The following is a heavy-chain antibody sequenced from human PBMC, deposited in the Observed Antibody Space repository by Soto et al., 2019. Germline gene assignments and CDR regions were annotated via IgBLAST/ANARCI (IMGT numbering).Heavy chain of an antibody. CDR1: GFTFTNYW. CDR2: IYPGDSDI. J-gene: IGHJ4*02. V-gene: IGHV5-51*01. Sequence: GESLKVSCRGSGFTFTNYWIAWVRQMPGKGLEWMGIIYPGDSDISYSPSFQGQVTISADKSINTAYLHWSSLKASDTAIYYCAKHEGYCSSTTCSNFDSWGQGTLVTVSS. CDR3: AKHEGYCSSTTCSNFDS. D-gene: IGHD2-2*01.